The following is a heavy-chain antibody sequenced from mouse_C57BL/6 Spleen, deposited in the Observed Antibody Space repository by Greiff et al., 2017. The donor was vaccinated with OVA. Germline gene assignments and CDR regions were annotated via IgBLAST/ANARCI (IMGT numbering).Heavy chain of an antibody. CDR2: IDPEDGET. J-gene: IGHJ1*03. V-gene: IGHV14-2*01. CDR3: ASYYGSSSLGWYFDV. CDR1: GFNIKDYY. D-gene: IGHD1-1*01. Sequence: EVQLQQSGAELVQPGASVKLSCTASGFNIKDYYMHWVKQRTEQGLEWIGRIDPEDGETKYAPKFQGKATITADTSSNTAYLQLSSLTSEDTAVYYCASYYGSSSLGWYFDVWGTGTTVTVSS.